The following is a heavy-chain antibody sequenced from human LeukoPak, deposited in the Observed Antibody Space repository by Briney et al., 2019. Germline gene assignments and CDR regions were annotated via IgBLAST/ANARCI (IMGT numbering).Heavy chain of an antibody. CDR1: GGSVSDINYF. V-gene: IGHV4-39*07. J-gene: IGHJ3*02. Sequence: PTETLSLTCTVSGGSVSDINYFWGWIRHPPGKGLEWIGSIYYSGDTYYNPSLKSRVTISVDTSKNQFSLKLSSVTAADTAVYYCATYSSGYKVNAFDIRGQGTMVTVSS. D-gene: IGHD3-22*01. CDR2: IYYSGDT. CDR3: ATYSSGYKVNAFDI.